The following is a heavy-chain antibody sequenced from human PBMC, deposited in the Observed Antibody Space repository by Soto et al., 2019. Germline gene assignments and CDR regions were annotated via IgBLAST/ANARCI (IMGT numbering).Heavy chain of an antibody. CDR3: ARHWGDARSFDD. V-gene: IGHV4-61*05. J-gene: IGHJ4*02. CDR1: GGPISSTTYY. CDR2: IYYSENT. D-gene: IGHD2-21*02. Sequence: SETLSLTCTFSGGPISSTTYYWGWIRQPPGKGLEWIGYIYYSENTNYNPSLKSRVTISLDTSKNQFSLKLSSVTAADTAVYYCARHWGDARSFDDWGKGTLVTVSS.